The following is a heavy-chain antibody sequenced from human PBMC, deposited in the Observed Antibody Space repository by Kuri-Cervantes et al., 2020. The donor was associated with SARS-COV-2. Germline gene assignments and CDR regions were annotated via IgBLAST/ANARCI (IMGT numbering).Heavy chain of an antibody. D-gene: IGHD4-23*01. CDR1: GFTVSSNY. V-gene: IGHV3-53*01. CDR2: IYSGGST. CDR3: ASTQISYGGNSGSYWYFDL. Sequence: GESLKISCAASGFTVSSNYMGWVRQAPGKGLEWVSVIYSGGSTYYADSVKGRFTISRDNSKNTLYLQMNSLRAEDTAVYYCASTQISYGGNSGSYWYFDLWGHGTLVTVSS. J-gene: IGHJ2*01.